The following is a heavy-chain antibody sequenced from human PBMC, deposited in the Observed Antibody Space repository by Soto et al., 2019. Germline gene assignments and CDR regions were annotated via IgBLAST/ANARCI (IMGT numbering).Heavy chain of an antibody. J-gene: IGHJ2*01. CDR2: IIPIFGTA. CDR3: AREPGYSYGHSHYWYFDL. D-gene: IGHD5-18*01. CDR1: GGTFSSYA. Sequence: SVKVSCKASGGTFSSYAISWVRQAPGQGLEWMGGIIPIFGTANYAQKFQGRVTITADESTSTAYMELSSLRSEDTAVYYCAREPGYSYGHSHYWYFDLWGRGTLVTVSS. V-gene: IGHV1-69*13.